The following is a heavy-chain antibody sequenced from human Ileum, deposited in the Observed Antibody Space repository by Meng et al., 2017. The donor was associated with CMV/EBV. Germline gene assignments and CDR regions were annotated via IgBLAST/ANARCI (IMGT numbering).Heavy chain of an antibody. CDR2: ISGSGDST. Sequence: GGSLRLSCAVSGGAFSSYAMTWVRQTPGKGLECVSTISGSGDSTNYADSVKGRFAISRDNSKNTLYLQMDSLRAEDMAVYYCAKDSGGYCSGGSCYSTDWGQGVLVTVSS. CDR1: GGAFSSYA. J-gene: IGHJ4*02. V-gene: IGHV3-23*01. CDR3: AKDSGGYCSGGSCYSTD. D-gene: IGHD2-15*01.